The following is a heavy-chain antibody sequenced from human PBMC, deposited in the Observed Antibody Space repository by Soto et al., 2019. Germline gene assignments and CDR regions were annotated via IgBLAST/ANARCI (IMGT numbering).Heavy chain of an antibody. Sequence: VQLVESGGGLVQPGGSLRLSCAASGFTFNNYWMHWVRQAPGKGLVWVSRIKYDESSTSYADSVKGRFTISRDNAKNTLYLQMNSLRGEDTAVYYCARGGWGAYYFDYWGQGTLVTVSS. CDR3: ARGGWGAYYFDY. D-gene: IGHD1-26*01. V-gene: IGHV3-74*01. J-gene: IGHJ4*02. CDR2: IKYDESST. CDR1: GFTFNNYW.